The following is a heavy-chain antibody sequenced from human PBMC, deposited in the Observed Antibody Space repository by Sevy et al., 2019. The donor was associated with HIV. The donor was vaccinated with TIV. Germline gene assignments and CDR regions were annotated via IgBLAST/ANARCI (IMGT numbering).Heavy chain of an antibody. V-gene: IGHV3-23*01. CDR1: GFTFSSYA. Sequence: GGSLRLSCAVSGFTFSSYAMSWVRQAPGKGLEWVSAITGRGDSTYYADSVKGRFTISRDNSKNTLYVQMNSLRAEDTAVYYCAKDVGATGGDAFDLGPRDTGHRLL. J-gene: IGHJ3*01. CDR3: AKDVGATGGDAFD. CDR2: ITGRGDST. D-gene: IGHD1-26*01.